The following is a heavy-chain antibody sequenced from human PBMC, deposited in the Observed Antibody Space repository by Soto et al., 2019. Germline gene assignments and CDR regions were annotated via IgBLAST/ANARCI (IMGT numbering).Heavy chain of an antibody. CDR2: IIPIFGTA. D-gene: IGHD3-10*01. CDR3: AREDLITMVRGVTASAFDI. CDR1: GGTFSSYA. J-gene: IGHJ3*02. Sequence: ASVKVSCKASGGTFSSYAISWVRQAPGQGLEWMGGIIPIFGTANYAQKFQGRVTITADESTSTAYMELSSLRSEDTAVYYCAREDLITMVRGVTASAFDIWG. V-gene: IGHV1-69*13.